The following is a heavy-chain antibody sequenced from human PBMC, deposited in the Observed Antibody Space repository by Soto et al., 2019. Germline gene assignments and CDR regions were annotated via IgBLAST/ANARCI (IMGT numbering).Heavy chain of an antibody. CDR3: AKVGSIAARGYYYGMDV. CDR2: ISGSGGST. CDR1: GFTFSSYA. J-gene: IGHJ6*02. Sequence: GGSLRLSCAASGFTFSSYAMSWVRQAPGKGLEWVSAISGSGGSTYYADSVKGRFTISRDNSKNTLYLQMNSLRAEDTAVYYCAKVGSIAARGYYYGMDVWGQGTTVTVSS. D-gene: IGHD6-6*01. V-gene: IGHV3-23*01.